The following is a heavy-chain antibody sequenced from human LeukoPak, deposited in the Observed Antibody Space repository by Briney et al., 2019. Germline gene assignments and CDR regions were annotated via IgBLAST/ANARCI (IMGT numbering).Heavy chain of an antibody. V-gene: IGHV3-33*01. Sequence: PGGSLRLSCAGSGFTFRRYGMHWVRQAPSKGLEWVADIRYVGSNKYYADSVKGRFTISRDNSKNTLYLQMNGLRAEDTAVYYCARPSGQYGSGTYYDYYFDSWGQGTLVTVSS. CDR1: GFTFRRYG. D-gene: IGHD3-10*01. J-gene: IGHJ4*02. CDR2: IRYVGSNK. CDR3: ARPSGQYGSGTYYDYYFDS.